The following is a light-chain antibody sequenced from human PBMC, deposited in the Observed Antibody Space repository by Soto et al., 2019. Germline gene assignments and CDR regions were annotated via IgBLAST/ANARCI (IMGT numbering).Light chain of an antibody. V-gene: IGKV3D-15*01. Sequence: EIVMTQSPATLSVSPGERATLSCRASQSVSSNLAWYQQKPGQAPRLLIYGASIRATGIPARFSGSGSGTEFTLTISSLQSEDFAVYYCQQYNNWPLWTFGQGNKVEI. J-gene: IGKJ1*01. CDR2: GAS. CDR1: QSVSSN. CDR3: QQYNNWPLWT.